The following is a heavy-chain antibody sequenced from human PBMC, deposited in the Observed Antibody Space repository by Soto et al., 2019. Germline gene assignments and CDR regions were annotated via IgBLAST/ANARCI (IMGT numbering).Heavy chain of an antibody. Sequence: PGGSLRLSCAASGFTFDDYAIHWVRQAPGKGLEWVSGISWNSGSIGYADSVKGRFTISRDNAKNSLYLQMNSLRAEDTALYYCAKELTHYYDSSGYYSWFDPWGQGTLVTVSS. V-gene: IGHV3-9*01. CDR2: ISWNSGSI. D-gene: IGHD3-22*01. J-gene: IGHJ5*02. CDR1: GFTFDDYA. CDR3: AKELTHYYDSSGYYSWFDP.